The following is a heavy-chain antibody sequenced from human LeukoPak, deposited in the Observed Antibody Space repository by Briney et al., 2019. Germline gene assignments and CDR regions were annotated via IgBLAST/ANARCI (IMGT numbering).Heavy chain of an antibody. D-gene: IGHD6-13*01. J-gene: IGHJ6*02. V-gene: IGHV3-49*03. CDR1: GSTFGDYA. CDR3: TRDRQDFSSWYLSYYYYGMDV. CDR2: IRSKAYGGTT. Sequence: GGSLRLSCTASGSTFGDYAMSWFRQAPGKGLEWVGFIRSKAYGGTTEYAASVKGRFTISRDDSKSIAYLQMNSLKTEDTAVYYCTRDRQDFSSWYLSYYYYGMDVWGQGTTVTVSS.